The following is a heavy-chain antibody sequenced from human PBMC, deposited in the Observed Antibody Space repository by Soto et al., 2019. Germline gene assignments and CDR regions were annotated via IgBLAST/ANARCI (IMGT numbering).Heavy chain of an antibody. D-gene: IGHD3-3*01. J-gene: IGHJ4*02. CDR3: ARGLRFLEWFDY. CDR2: IYHSGST. CDR1: GGSISSGGYS. V-gene: IGHV4-30-2*01. Sequence: PSETLSLTCAVSGGSISSGGYSWSWIRQPPGKGLEWIGYIYHSGSTYYNPSLKSRVTISVDRSKNQFSLKLSSVTAADMAVYYCARGLRFLEWFDYWGQGTLVTVSS.